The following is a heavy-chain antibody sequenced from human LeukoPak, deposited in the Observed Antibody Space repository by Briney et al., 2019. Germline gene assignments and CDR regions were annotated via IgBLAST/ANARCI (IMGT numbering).Heavy chain of an antibody. Sequence: GGSLRLSCAASGFTFSSYAMSWVRQAPGKGLEWVSAISGSGGSTYYADSVKGRFTISRDNSKNTLYLQMNSLRAEDTAVYYCARETGSAVGSTDFDYWGQGTLVTVSS. CDR1: GFTFSSYA. CDR3: ARETGSAVGSTDFDY. J-gene: IGHJ4*02. V-gene: IGHV3-23*01. D-gene: IGHD4-17*01. CDR2: ISGSGGST.